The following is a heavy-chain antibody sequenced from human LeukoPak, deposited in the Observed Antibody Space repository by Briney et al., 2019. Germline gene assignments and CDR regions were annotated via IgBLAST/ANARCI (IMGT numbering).Heavy chain of an antibody. Sequence: PGGSLRLSCAASGFTFRNYGMQWVRQPPGKGLEWVTLISHDGSDKYYADSVKGRFSISRDNSKNTLYLQMNSLRAEDTAVYYCASLQSGSGTFYNDYWGQGTLVTFP. CDR3: ASLQSGSGTFYNDY. V-gene: IGHV3-30*03. D-gene: IGHD3-10*01. J-gene: IGHJ4*02. CDR1: GFTFRNYG. CDR2: ISHDGSDK.